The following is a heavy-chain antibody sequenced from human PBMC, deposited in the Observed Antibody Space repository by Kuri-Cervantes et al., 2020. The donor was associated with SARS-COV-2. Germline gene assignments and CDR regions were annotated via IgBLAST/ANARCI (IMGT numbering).Heavy chain of an antibody. CDR1: GGSFSGYY. J-gene: IGHJ4*02. V-gene: IGHV4-34*01. CDR3: ARDLGSGYSFDY. CDR2: INHSGST. Sequence: SQTLSLTCAVYGGSFSGYYWSWIRQPPGKGLEWIGEINHSGSTNYNPSLKSRVTISVDTSKNQFSLKLSSVTAADTAVYYCARDLGSGYSFDYWGQGTLVTVSS. D-gene: IGHD3-22*01.